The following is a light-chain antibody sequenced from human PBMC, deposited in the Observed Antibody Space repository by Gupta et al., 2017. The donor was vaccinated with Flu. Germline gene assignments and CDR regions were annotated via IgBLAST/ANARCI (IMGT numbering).Light chain of an antibody. V-gene: IGKV1-39*01. CDR3: QQCDSTPYT. CDR1: KSISSY. Sequence: DIQITQSPSSLSASVGDRVTITCRTSKSISSYLDWYQQKPGKAPKLLIYAASSMPSGIPSRFSGSGSGTDFTLTISNLQPEDFATYYCQQCDSTPYTFGQGTKLEIK. J-gene: IGKJ2*01. CDR2: AAS.